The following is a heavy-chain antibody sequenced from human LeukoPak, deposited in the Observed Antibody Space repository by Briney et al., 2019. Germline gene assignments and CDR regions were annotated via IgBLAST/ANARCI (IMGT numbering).Heavy chain of an antibody. CDR1: GYTFTGYY. CDR2: INPNSGGT. J-gene: IGHJ4*02. CDR3: ARARWAYTASFDY. Sequence: GASVKVSCKASGYTFTGYYMHWVRQAPGQGLEWMGWINPNSGGTNYAQKFHGRVTMTRDTSISTAYMELSRLRSDDTAVYYCARARWAYTASFDYWGQGTLVTVSS. D-gene: IGHD3-16*01. V-gene: IGHV1-2*02.